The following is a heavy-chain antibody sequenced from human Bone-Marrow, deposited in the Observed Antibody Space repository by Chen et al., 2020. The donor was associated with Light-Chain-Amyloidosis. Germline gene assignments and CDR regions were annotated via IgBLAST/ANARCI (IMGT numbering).Heavy chain of an antibody. Sequence: EVQLEQSGPEVKKPGESLKISCKGSGYTFPNYWIGWVRQMPGKGLEWMGVIYPDDFDARYSPSLEGQVTISADRSITTAYLEWRSLKASETAMYYCARRRDGYNFDYWGQGTLVTVFS. CDR3: ARRRDGYNFDY. V-gene: IGHV5-51*01. J-gene: IGHJ4*02. CDR2: IYPDDFDA. CDR1: GYTFPNYW. D-gene: IGHD5-12*01.